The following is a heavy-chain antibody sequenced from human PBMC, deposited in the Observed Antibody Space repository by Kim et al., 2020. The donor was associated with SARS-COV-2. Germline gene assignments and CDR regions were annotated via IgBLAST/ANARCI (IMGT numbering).Heavy chain of an antibody. CDR1: GGSISSSNYY. CDR3: ARRIRSIGSGYYFGGVDY. Sequence: SETLSLTCTVSGGSISSSNYYWEWIRQPPGKGLEWIGSIFYSGNTYSGNTYYNASLKSRLAIFVDTSKNEFSLNLTSVTAADTSVYYCARRIRSIGSGYYFGGVDYWGQGTRVTVSS. V-gene: IGHV4-39*01. D-gene: IGHD3-22*01. CDR2: IFYSGNTYSGNT. J-gene: IGHJ4*02.